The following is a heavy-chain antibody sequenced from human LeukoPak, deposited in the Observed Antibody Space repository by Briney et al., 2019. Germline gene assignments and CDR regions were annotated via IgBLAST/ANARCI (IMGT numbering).Heavy chain of an antibody. V-gene: IGHV4-59*01. J-gene: IGHJ3*02. D-gene: IGHD5-18*01. CDR3: ARSEYSYGADAFDI. CDR2: IYYSGST. CDR1: GGSISSYY. Sequence: PSETLSLTCTVSGGSISSYYWSWLRHPPGKGLEWIGYIYYSGSTNFSRSLRSGLTISVYTSKNQVSLKLSSVTAADTAVYYCARSEYSYGADAFDIWGQGTMVTVSS.